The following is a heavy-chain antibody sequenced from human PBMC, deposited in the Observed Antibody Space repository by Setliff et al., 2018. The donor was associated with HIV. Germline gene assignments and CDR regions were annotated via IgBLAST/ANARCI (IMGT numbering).Heavy chain of an antibody. CDR3: ARDVSGFDLFSSYMDV. CDR1: GFTFGDYD. J-gene: IGHJ6*03. CDR2: IRSKAYGGTT. D-gene: IGHD3-9*01. V-gene: IGHV3-49*04. Sequence: GGSLRLSCIASGFTFGDYDVSWVRQAPAKGLEWLGLIRSKAYGGTTEYAASVKGRFTISRDDSKSIAYLQMNSLRSDDTAVYYCARDVSGFDLFSSYMDVWGKGTTVTVSS.